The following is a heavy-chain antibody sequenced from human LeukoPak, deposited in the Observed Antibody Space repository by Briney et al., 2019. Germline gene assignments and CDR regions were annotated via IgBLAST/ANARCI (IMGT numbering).Heavy chain of an antibody. V-gene: IGHV3-20*04. D-gene: IGHD6-13*01. Sequence: PGGSLRLSCAASGFTFDDYGMSWVRQAPGKGLEWVSGINWNGGSTGYADSVKGRFTISRDNAKNSLYLQMNSLRAEDTALYYCASRSIAAAGIAFDYWGQGTLVTVSS. J-gene: IGHJ4*02. CDR1: GFTFDDYG. CDR3: ASRSIAAAGIAFDY. CDR2: INWNGGST.